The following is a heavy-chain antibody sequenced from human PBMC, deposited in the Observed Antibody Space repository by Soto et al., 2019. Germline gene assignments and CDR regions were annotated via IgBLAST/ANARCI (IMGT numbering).Heavy chain of an antibody. V-gene: IGHV3-66*01. J-gene: IGHJ4*02. CDR2: IYSGGST. CDR3: ARSWGSYRPIDY. CDR1: GFTVSSNY. Sequence: GGSLRLSCAASGFTVSSNYMSWVRQAPGKGLEWVSVIYSGGSTYYADSVKGRFTISRDNSKNTLYLQMNSLRAEDTAVYYCARSWGSYRPIDYWGQETLVTVSS. D-gene: IGHD3-16*02.